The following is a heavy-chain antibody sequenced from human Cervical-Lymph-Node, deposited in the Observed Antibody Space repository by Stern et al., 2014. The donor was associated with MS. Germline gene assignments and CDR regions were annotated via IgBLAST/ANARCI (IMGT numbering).Heavy chain of an antibody. CDR2: ISYDGSST. V-gene: IGHV3-30*18. CDR1: GFTFTTYG. J-gene: IGHJ4*02. CDR3: VKDRYCSDGSCSGGFDH. D-gene: IGHD2-15*01. Sequence: VQLVESGGGVVQPGRSLRLSCAASGFTFTTYGMHWVRQAPGKGLEWVAVISYDGSSTYHADSVKGRFTISRDNSMNTLFLQMDSLRTEDTAVYYCVKDRYCSDGSCSGGFDHWGQGTLVTVSS.